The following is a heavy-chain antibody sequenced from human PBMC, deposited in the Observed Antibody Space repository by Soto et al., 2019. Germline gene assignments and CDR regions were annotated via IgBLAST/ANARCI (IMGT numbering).Heavy chain of an antibody. CDR1: GYAFTTYG. Sequence: QVHLVQSGAEVKKPGASVKVSCKGSGYAFTTYGITWVRQAPGQGLEWMGWISAHNGNTNYAQTLQGRVTVTRDTSTRPAYMEMRSLRSDDTAVYYCARGRYGDYWGQGALVTVSS. J-gene: IGHJ4*02. D-gene: IGHD1-1*01. V-gene: IGHV1-18*01. CDR2: ISAHNGNT. CDR3: ARGRYGDY.